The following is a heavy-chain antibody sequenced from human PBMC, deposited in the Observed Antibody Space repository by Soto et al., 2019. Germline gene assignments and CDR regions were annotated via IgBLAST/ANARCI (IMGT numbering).Heavy chain of an antibody. CDR2: IFPGDSNT. V-gene: IGHV5-51*01. D-gene: IGHD4-17*01. CDR1: GDIFTTHW. CDR3: AMVSYGAADY. Sequence: PGESLKISCKGSGDIFTTHWIGWVRQMAGTGLEWMAIIFPGDSNTKYSPSFEGQVTTSVDKSTSTAYLQWSSLKASDTAMYFCAMVSYGAADYRGQGTPVTASS. J-gene: IGHJ4*02.